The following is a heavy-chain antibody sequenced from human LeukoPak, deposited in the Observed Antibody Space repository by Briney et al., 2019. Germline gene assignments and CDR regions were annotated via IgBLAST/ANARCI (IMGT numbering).Heavy chain of an antibody. Sequence: SETLSLTCAVYGGSFSGYYWSWIRRPPGKGLEWIGEINHSGSTNYNPSLKSRVTISVDTSKNQFSLKLSSVTAADTAVYYCARGGRVVPAAMHYWGQGTLVTVSS. J-gene: IGHJ4*02. D-gene: IGHD2-2*01. CDR2: INHSGST. V-gene: IGHV4-34*01. CDR3: ARGGRVVPAAMHY. CDR1: GGSFSGYY.